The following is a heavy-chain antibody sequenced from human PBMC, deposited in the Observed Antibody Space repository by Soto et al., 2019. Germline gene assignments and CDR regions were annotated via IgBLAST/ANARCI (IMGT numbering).Heavy chain of an antibody. J-gene: IGHJ5*02. V-gene: IGHV4-59*08. Sequence: SETLSLTCTVSCGSISSYYWSWIRQPPGKGLEWIGYIYYSGSTNYNPSLKSRVTISVDTSKNQFSLKLSSVTAADTAVYYCAITRITIFGVVPRWFDPWGQGTLVTVS. CDR1: CGSISSYY. D-gene: IGHD3-3*01. CDR2: IYYSGST. CDR3: AITRITIFGVVPRWFDP.